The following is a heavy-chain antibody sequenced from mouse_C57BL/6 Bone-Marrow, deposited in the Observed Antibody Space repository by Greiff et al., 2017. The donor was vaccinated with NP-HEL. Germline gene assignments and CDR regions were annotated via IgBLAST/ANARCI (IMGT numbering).Heavy chain of an antibody. CDR2: IYPGSGST. Sequence: QVQLQQPGAELVKPGASVKMSCKASGYTFTSYWITWVKQRPGQGLEWIGDIYPGSGSTNYNEKFKSKATLTVDTSSSTAYMQLSSLTSEDSAVYYCARSHYDGHLAWFAYWGQGTLVTVSA. D-gene: IGHD2-3*01. CDR3: ARSHYDGHLAWFAY. J-gene: IGHJ3*01. V-gene: IGHV1-55*01. CDR1: GYTFTSYW.